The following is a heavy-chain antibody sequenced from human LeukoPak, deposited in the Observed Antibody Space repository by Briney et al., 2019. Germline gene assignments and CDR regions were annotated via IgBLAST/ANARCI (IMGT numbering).Heavy chain of an antibody. J-gene: IGHJ6*03. Sequence: GRSLRLSCAASGFTFSSYAMHWVRQAPGKGLEWVAVISYDGSNKYYADSVKGRFTISRDNSKNTLYLQMNSLRAEDTAVYYCARDWWELSWYYYYYHMDVWGKGTTVTVSS. CDR2: ISYDGSNK. CDR3: ARDWWELSWYYYYYHMDV. D-gene: IGHD1-26*01. V-gene: IGHV3-30*04. CDR1: GFTFSSYA.